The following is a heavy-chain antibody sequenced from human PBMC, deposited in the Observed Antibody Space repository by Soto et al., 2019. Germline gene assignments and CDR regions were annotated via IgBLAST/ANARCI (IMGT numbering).Heavy chain of an antibody. D-gene: IGHD5-18*01. J-gene: IGHJ4*02. CDR2: IKQDGTEK. Sequence: VQLVESGGGLVQPGGSLRLSCAASGFTFSSYWMNWVRQAPGKGLEWVANIKQDGTEKNYVDSVRGRFTISRDNAKNSLYLQMNSLRAEDTAVYYCARDRAMDDYWGQGTLVTVSS. CDR3: ARDRAMDDY. V-gene: IGHV3-7*05. CDR1: GFTFSSYW.